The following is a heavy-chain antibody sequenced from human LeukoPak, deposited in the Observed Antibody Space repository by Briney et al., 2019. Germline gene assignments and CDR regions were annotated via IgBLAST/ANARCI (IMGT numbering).Heavy chain of an antibody. CDR3: ARAYYYGSGSYSPPYFQH. Sequence: SETLSLTCTVSGASISSYYWSWIRQPAGKGLEWIGYIYYSGSTYYNPSLKSRVTISVDTSKNQFSLKLSSVTAADTAVYYCARAYYYGSGSYSPPYFQHWGQGTLVTVSS. D-gene: IGHD3-10*01. V-gene: IGHV4-59*06. CDR2: IYYSGST. J-gene: IGHJ1*01. CDR1: GASISSYY.